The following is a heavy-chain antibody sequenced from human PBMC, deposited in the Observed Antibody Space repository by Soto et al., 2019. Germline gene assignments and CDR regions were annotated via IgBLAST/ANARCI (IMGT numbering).Heavy chain of an antibody. V-gene: IGHV1-18*04. CDR1: GYTFTSYG. CDR2: ISAYDGNT. D-gene: IGHD3-16*01. Sequence: ASVKVSCKASGYTFTSYGISWVRQAPGQGLEWMGWISAYDGNTNYAQKLQGRVTMTTDTSTSTAYMELRSLRSDDTAVYYCARVRFPNQGESIDYWGQGTLVTVSS. J-gene: IGHJ4*02. CDR3: ARVRFPNQGESIDY.